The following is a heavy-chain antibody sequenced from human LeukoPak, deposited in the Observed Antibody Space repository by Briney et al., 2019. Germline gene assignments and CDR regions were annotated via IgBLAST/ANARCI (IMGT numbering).Heavy chain of an antibody. Sequence: ASVKVSCKASGYTFTGYDMHWVRQAPGQGLEGMGWMNPNSCGTNYAQEFQGRVTMTRDTSISTAYMELSRLRSDDTAVYYCARFQDEGGFRYYLDVWGKGTTVTVSS. V-gene: IGHV1-2*02. CDR1: GYTFTGYD. D-gene: IGHD5-12*01. J-gene: IGHJ6*03. CDR2: MNPNSCGT. CDR3: ARFQDEGGFRYYLDV.